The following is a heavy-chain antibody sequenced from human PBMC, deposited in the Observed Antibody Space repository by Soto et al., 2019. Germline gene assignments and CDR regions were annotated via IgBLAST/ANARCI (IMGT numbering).Heavy chain of an antibody. D-gene: IGHD2-21*01. CDR1: VFTFNKYW. J-gene: IGHJ5*02. V-gene: IGHV3-7*01. Sequence: PGGSLRLSCAASVFTFNKYWMTWVRQAPGKGLEWVANIKEDGSEKYYVDSVKGRFNIYRDNAENSLYLQMNSLRAEDTAVYFCTLAYCRAGDCHPWGQGTVVTVSS. CDR3: TLAYCRAGDCHP. CDR2: IKEDGSEK.